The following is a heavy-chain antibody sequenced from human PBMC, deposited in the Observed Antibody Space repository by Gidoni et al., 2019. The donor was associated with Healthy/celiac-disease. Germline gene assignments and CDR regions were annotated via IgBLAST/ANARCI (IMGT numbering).Heavy chain of an antibody. CDR1: GFTFEDYG. V-gene: IGHV3-20*04. Sequence: EVQLVESGGGVVRPGGSLRLSGAATGFTFEDYGLRWVRQAPGKGLEWVSGINWNGCSTGYADSVKGRFTISRDNAKNSLYLQMNSLRAEDTALYYCARVRYYDSSGQPKEYYFDYWGQGTLVTVSS. CDR2: INWNGCST. J-gene: IGHJ4*02. D-gene: IGHD3-22*01. CDR3: ARVRYYDSSGQPKEYYFDY.